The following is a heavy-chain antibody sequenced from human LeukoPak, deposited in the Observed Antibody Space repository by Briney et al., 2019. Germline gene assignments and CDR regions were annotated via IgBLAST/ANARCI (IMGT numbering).Heavy chain of an antibody. Sequence: SETLSLTCAVSGYSISSGYYWDWIRQPPGKGLEWIGYIYYSGSTNYNPSLKSRVTISVDTSKNQFSLKLSSVTAADTAVYYCARSHSVWTSFDYWGQGTLVTVSS. J-gene: IGHJ4*02. V-gene: IGHV4-61*01. CDR1: GYSISSGYY. D-gene: IGHD3/OR15-3a*01. CDR2: IYYSGST. CDR3: ARSHSVWTSFDY.